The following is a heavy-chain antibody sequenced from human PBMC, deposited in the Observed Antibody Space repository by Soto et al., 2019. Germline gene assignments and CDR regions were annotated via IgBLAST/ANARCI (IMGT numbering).Heavy chain of an antibody. CDR2: INHSGST. V-gene: IGHV4-34*01. CDR3: ARDHRHSSGYYYFDY. CDR1: GGSFSGYY. D-gene: IGHD3-22*01. Sequence: SETLSLTCAVYGGSFSGYYWSWIRQPPGKGLEWIGEINHSGSTNYNPSLKSRATISVDTSKNQFSLKLSSVTAADTAVYYCARDHRHSSGYYYFDYWGQGTLVTVSS. J-gene: IGHJ4*02.